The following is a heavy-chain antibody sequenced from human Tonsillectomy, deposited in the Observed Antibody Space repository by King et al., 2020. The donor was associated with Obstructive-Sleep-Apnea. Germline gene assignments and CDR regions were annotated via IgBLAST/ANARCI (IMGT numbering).Heavy chain of an antibody. Sequence: QLQESGPGLVKPSETLSLTCTVSGGSIGTYYWDWIRQPPGKGLEWIGYIYYSGSTNYNSSLKSRVTISVDTPNNQFSLKLNSVTAADTAVYYCARRGSSGGYYLWGQGALVTVSS. CDR3: ARRGSSGGYYL. V-gene: IGHV4-59*08. CDR1: GGSIGTYY. D-gene: IGHD1-26*01. J-gene: IGHJ4*02. CDR2: IYYSGST.